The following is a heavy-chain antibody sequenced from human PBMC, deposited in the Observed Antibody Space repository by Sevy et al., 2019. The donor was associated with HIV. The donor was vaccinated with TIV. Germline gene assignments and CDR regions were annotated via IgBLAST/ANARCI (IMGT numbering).Heavy chain of an antibody. V-gene: IGHV3-48*01. J-gene: IGHJ6*02. CDR2: ISSSSSTI. Sequence: GGSLRLSCAASGFTFSSYSMNWVRQAPGKGLEWVSYISSSSSTIYYADSVKGRFTISRDNAKNSLYLQMNSLRAEDTAVYYCARCPGYCSSTSCYLEGIDVWGQGTTVTVSS. CDR1: GFTFSSYS. D-gene: IGHD2-2*01. CDR3: ARCPGYCSSTSCYLEGIDV.